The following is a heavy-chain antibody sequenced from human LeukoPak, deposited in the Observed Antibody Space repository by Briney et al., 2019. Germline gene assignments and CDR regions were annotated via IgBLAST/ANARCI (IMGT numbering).Heavy chain of an antibody. CDR3: ARDSTTSGWYSSTKFSNWFDP. CDR2: INPNSGGT. V-gene: IGHV1-2*02. Sequence: ASVTVSCKASGYTFTGYYMHWVRPAPGQGLEWMGWINPNSGGTNYEQKFQGRVTMTRDTSISTAYMELSRLRSDDTAVYYCARDSTTSGWYSSTKFSNWFDPWGQGTLVTVSS. CDR1: GYTFTGYY. D-gene: IGHD6-19*01. J-gene: IGHJ5*02.